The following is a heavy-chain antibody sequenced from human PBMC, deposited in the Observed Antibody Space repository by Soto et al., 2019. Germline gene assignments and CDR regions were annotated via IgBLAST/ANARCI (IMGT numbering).Heavy chain of an antibody. J-gene: IGHJ4*02. D-gene: IGHD1-26*01. CDR3: VRGASLNFDY. CDR1: GFTFSGSA. Sequence: PGGSLRLSCAASGFTFSGSAMHWVRQASGKGLEWVGRIRSKANSYATAYAASVKGRFTISRDDSKNTAYLQMNSLKTEDTAVYYCVRGASLNFDYWGQGTLVTVSS. V-gene: IGHV3-73*01. CDR2: IRSKANSYAT.